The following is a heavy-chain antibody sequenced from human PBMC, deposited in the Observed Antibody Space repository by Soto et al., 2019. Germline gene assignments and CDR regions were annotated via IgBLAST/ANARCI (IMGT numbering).Heavy chain of an antibody. V-gene: IGHV3-13*01. D-gene: IGHD2-2*03. CDR1: GFTFSSYD. CDR3: ARGLDIGGRTFDP. CDR2: IGTAGDT. Sequence: EVQLVESGGGLVQPGGSLRLSCAASGFTFSSYDMHWVRQATGKGLEWVSAIGTAGDTYYPGSVKGRFTISRENAKNSLYLQMNSLRAGDTAVYYCARGLDIGGRTFDPWGQGTLVTVSS. J-gene: IGHJ5*02.